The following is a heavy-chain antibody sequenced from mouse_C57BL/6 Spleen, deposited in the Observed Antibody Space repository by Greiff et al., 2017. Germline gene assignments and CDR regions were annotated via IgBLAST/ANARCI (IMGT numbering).Heavy chain of an antibody. D-gene: IGHD1-1*01. CDR3: ARGGKLPDVDY. Sequence: EVQLQESGPELVKPGASVKMSCKASGYTFTDYNMHWVKQSHGKSLEWIGYINPNNGGTSYNQKFKGKATLTVNKSSSTAYMELRSLTSEDSAVYYCARGGKLPDVDYWGQGTTLTVSS. V-gene: IGHV1-22*01. CDR1: GYTFTDYN. J-gene: IGHJ2*01. CDR2: INPNNGGT.